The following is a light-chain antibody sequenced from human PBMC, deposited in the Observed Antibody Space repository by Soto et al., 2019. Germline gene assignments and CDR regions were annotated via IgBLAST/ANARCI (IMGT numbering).Light chain of an antibody. V-gene: IGKV3-15*01. J-gene: IGKJ1*01. CDR2: GAF. CDR1: QSVSSN. CDR3: QQYNNWPPWT. Sequence: EIVMTQSPVTLSVSPGERATLSCRASQSVSSNLAWYQQKPGQAPSLLIYGAFTRATGVPARFSGTGSGTEFTLTISSLQSEDFALYYCQQYNNWPPWTFGQGTKVEI.